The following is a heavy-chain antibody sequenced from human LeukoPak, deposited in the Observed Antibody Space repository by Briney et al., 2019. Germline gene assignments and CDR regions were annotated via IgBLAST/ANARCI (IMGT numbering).Heavy chain of an antibody. CDR2: IYYSGST. Sequence: NPSETLSLTCTVSGGSISSYYWSWIRQPPGKGLEWIGYIYYSGSTNYNPSLKSRVTISVDTSKNQFSLELSSVTAADTAVYYCARGAAARASFDYWGQGTLVTVSS. CDR1: GGSISSYY. D-gene: IGHD6-13*01. CDR3: ARGAAARASFDY. J-gene: IGHJ4*02. V-gene: IGHV4-59*01.